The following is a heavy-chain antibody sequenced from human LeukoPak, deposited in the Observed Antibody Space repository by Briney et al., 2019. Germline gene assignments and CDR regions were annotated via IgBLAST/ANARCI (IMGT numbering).Heavy chain of an antibody. CDR2: IYHSGST. CDR1: GGSFSGYY. J-gene: IGHJ4*02. V-gene: IGHV4-34*01. Sequence: SETLSLTCAVYGGSFSGYYWSWIRQPPGKGLEWIGYIYHSGSTYYNPSLKSRVTISVDRSKNQFSLKLGSVTAADTAMYYCARDRDSGFDYWGQGTLVTVSS. CDR3: ARDRDSGFDY. D-gene: IGHD3-10*01.